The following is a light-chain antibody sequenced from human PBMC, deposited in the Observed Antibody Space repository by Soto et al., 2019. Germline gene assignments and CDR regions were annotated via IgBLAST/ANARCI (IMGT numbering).Light chain of an antibody. CDR2: LNNDGSH. Sequence: QSVLTQSPSASASLGASVKLTCTLSNGHSSYAIAWHQKQPGKGPRYLMDLNNDGSHSKGDGIPDRFSGSSSGAERYLIISSLQSEDEADYYCRTWGTGFQVFGGGTKLTVL. V-gene: IGLV4-69*01. CDR1: NGHSSYA. J-gene: IGLJ2*01. CDR3: RTWGTGFQV.